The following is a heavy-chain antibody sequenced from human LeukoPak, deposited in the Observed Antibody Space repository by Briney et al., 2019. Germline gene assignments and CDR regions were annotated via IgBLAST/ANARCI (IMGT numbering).Heavy chain of an antibody. V-gene: IGHV3-23*01. CDR1: GFTFNSYA. J-gene: IGHJ4*02. CDR2: ISGSGGDA. CDR3: AKGHLSILFPFDS. D-gene: IGHD2-21*01. Sequence: GGSLRLSCAASGFTFNSYAMSWVRQAPGQGLEWVSGISGSGGDAYYAGSVKGRFTISRDNSKNALYLQMNSLRADDTAVYYCAKGHLSILFPFDSWGQGTLVTVSS.